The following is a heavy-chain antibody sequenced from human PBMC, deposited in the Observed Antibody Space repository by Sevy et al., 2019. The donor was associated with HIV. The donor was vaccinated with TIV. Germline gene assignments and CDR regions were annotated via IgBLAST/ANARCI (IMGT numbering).Heavy chain of an antibody. CDR2: FDPKHGER. Sequence: ASVKVSCKVSGNTLTELSMHWVRQSPGKGLEWMGSFDPKHGERIYAQKFQGRISMTEDTSTDTAYMELSSLRSEDTAVYYCARVGALSHRSWFDPWGQGTLVTVSS. V-gene: IGHV1-24*01. J-gene: IGHJ5*02. D-gene: IGHD3-16*01. CDR1: GNTLTELS. CDR3: ARVGALSHRSWFDP.